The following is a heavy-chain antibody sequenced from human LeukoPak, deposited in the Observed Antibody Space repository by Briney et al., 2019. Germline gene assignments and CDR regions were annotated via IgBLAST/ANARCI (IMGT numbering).Heavy chain of an antibody. CDR3: ARGNFY. J-gene: IGHJ4*02. D-gene: IGHD2/OR15-2a*01. V-gene: IGHV3-30*03. Sequence: GGSLRLSCAASGFTFSSYAMSWVRQAPGKGLEWVAVISYDGSNKYYADSVKGRFTISRDNSKNTLYLQMNSLRAEDTAVYYCARGNFYWGQGTLVTVSS. CDR2: ISYDGSNK. CDR1: GFTFSSYA.